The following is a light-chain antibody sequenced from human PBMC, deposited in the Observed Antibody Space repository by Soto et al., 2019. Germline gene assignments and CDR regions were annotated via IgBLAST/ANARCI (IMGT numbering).Light chain of an antibody. J-gene: IGLJ2*01. CDR1: SSDVGGYNY. Sequence: QSALTQPPSASGSPGQSVTISCSGTSSDVGGYNYVSWYQQHPGKAPKLMIYEVSKRPSGVPDRFSGSKSGNTASLTVSGLQAEDEADSYCSSYAGSNNFDVVFGGGTKLTVL. CDR2: EVS. V-gene: IGLV2-8*01. CDR3: SSYAGSNNFDVV.